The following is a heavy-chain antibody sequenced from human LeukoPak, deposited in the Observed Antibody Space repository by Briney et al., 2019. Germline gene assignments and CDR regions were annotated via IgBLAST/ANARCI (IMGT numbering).Heavy chain of an antibody. CDR1: GGSISSSSYY. CDR2: IYYSGST. D-gene: IGHD1-26*01. CDR3: ARRGGSYFRDLYYFDY. Sequence: SETLSLTCTVSGGSISSSSYYWGWIRQPPGKGLEWIGSIYYSGSTYYNPSLKSRVTISVDTSKNQFSLKLSSVTAADTAVYYCARRGGSYFRDLYYFDYWGQRTLVTVSS. J-gene: IGHJ4*02. V-gene: IGHV4-39*01.